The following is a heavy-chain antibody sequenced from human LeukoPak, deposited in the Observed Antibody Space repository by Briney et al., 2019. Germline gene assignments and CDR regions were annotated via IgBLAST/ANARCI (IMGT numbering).Heavy chain of an antibody. CDR3: AKDLLTSGWGSFDY. CDR2: IGSDGTNK. CDR1: GFDFSTFA. J-gene: IGHJ4*02. D-gene: IGHD6-19*01. V-gene: IGHV3-30*02. Sequence: GSLRLSCAAPGFDFSTFAMHWVRQAPGKGLDWVAFIGSDGTNKYYADSVKGRFTISRDNSENTLYLQMSSLRDEDTAVYYCAKDLLTSGWGSFDYWGQGALVTVSS.